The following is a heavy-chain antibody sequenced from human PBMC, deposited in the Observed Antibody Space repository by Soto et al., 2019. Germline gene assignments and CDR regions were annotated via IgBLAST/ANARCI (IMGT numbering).Heavy chain of an antibody. CDR1: SGSIGSSDYY. Sequence: TSETLSLTCIVSSGSIGSSDYYWGWIRQPTGKELEWIGTIYYSGRTYYNPSLKSRVTISVDTSTNQLSLKLSSVTAADTAVYYCARHPRGSTSGSFYGMDVWGQGTTVTVSS. CDR2: IYYSGRT. CDR3: ARHPRGSTSGSFYGMDV. J-gene: IGHJ6*01. V-gene: IGHV4-39*01. D-gene: IGHD3-3*01.